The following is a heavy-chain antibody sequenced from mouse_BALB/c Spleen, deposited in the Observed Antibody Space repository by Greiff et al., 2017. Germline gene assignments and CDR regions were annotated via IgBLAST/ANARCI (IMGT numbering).Heavy chain of an antibody. V-gene: IGHV1-80*01. Sequence: QVQLQQSGAELVRPGSSVKISCKASGYAFSSYWMNWVKQRLGQGLEWIGQIYPGDGDTNYNGKFKGKATLTADKSSSTAYMQLSSLTSEDSAVYFCARKPSYYGSLDYWGQGTTLTVSS. CDR2: IYPGDGDT. J-gene: IGHJ2*01. CDR3: ARKPSYYGSLDY. CDR1: GYAFSSYW. D-gene: IGHD1-1*01.